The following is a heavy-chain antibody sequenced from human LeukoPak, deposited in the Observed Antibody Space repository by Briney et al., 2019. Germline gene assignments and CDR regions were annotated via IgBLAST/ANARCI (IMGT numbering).Heavy chain of an antibody. D-gene: IGHD4-17*01. CDR1: GGSISSSSYY. CDR2: IYYSGST. CDR3: ARQDGNYAIPYYYYYYMDV. Sequence: SETLSLTCTVSGGSISSSSYYWGWIRQPPGKGLEWIGSIYYSGSTYYNPSLKSRVTISVDTSKNQFSLKLSSVTAADTAVYYCARQDGNYAIPYYYYYYMDVWGKGTTVTVSS. V-gene: IGHV4-39*01. J-gene: IGHJ6*03.